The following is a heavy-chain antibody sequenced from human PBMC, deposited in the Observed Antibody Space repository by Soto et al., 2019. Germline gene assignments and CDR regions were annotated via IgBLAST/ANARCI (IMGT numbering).Heavy chain of an antibody. Sequence: GGSLRLSCAASGFTFSSYAMSWVRQAPGKGLEWVSAISGSGGSTYYADSVKGRFTISRDNSKNTLYLQMNSLRAEDTAVYYCARIRLRYFDWLLPRLFDYWGQGTLVTVSS. J-gene: IGHJ4*02. D-gene: IGHD3-9*01. V-gene: IGHV3-23*01. CDR1: GFTFSSYA. CDR2: ISGSGGST. CDR3: ARIRLRYFDWLLPRLFDY.